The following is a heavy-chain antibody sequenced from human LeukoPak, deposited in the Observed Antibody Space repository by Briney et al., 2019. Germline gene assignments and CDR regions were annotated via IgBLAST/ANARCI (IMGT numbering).Heavy chain of an antibody. Sequence: GALRLSCAASGFTFSSYDMHWVRQATGKGLEWVSGIGTAGDTYYPGSVKGRFTISRENAKNSLYLQMNSLRAGDTAVYYCARGAYCGGDCYPPYYFDSWGQGTLVTVSS. V-gene: IGHV3-13*01. CDR1: GFTFSSYD. CDR2: IGTAGDT. D-gene: IGHD2-21*02. CDR3: ARGAYCGGDCYPPYYFDS. J-gene: IGHJ4*02.